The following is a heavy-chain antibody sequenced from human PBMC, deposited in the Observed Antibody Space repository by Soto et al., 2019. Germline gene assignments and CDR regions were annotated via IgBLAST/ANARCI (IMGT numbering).Heavy chain of an antibody. CDR3: ARAYCSSSSCYRIDY. J-gene: IGHJ4*02. CDR1: GDSRGSSCCH. Sequence: VAGDSRGSSCCHWGWLHKTPGKGLEWIGSIYSSRSTYYNPSLKSRVTMSVDTSKNQFSLKLSSVTAADTAVYHCARAYCSSSSCYRIDYWGQGTLVSVSS. V-gene: IGHV4-39*01. CDR2: IYSSRST. D-gene: IGHD2-2*02.